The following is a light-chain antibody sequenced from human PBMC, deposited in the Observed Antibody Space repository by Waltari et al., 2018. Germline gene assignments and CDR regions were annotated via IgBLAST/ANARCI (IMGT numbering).Light chain of an antibody. J-gene: IGLJ2*01. CDR2: RSD. CDR1: SSNIGRNS. V-gene: IGLV1-44*01. CDR3: ATWDDSLNAWI. Sequence: QSLLTQPPSISGAPGQRVAISCSGGSSNIGRNSVTWYAQVPGTTPKLLMYRSDQRPSGVSDRFSGSKFGTSASLAITGLLSADEADYICATWDDSLNAWIFGGGTRLTVL.